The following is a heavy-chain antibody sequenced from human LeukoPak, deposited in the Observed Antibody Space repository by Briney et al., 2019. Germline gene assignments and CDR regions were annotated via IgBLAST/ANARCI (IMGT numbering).Heavy chain of an antibody. Sequence: VASVKVSCKAPGYTFTSYGTSWVRQAPGQGLEWMGWISAYNGNTNYAQKLQGRVTMTTDTSTSTAYMELRSLRSDDTAVYYCARAKKYYDILTALSRAYFDYWGQGTLVTVSS. CDR1: GYTFTSYG. CDR3: ARAKKYYDILTALSRAYFDY. CDR2: ISAYNGNT. V-gene: IGHV1-18*01. D-gene: IGHD3-9*01. J-gene: IGHJ4*02.